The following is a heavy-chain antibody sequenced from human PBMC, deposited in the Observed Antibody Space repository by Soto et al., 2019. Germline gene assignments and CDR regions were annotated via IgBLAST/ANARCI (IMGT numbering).Heavy chain of an antibody. Sequence: QVELVQSGAEVKTPGSSVEVSCQASEDTFRNYAISCVQQAPGQGNEWMGGIIPIFGTANYAQKFPGRVTITEETSANTVYLELSSLRSEATSVYYCASTKYDSSAYYYWYLGLWGRGTLVTVSS. J-gene: IGHJ2*01. CDR3: ASTKYDSSAYYYWYLGL. CDR2: IIPIFGTA. V-gene: IGHV1-69*06. CDR1: EDTFRNYA. D-gene: IGHD3-22*01.